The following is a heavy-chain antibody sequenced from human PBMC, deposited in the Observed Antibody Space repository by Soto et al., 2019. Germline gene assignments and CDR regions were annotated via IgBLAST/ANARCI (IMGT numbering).Heavy chain of an antibody. CDR2: IYYSGST. CDR3: ATTPYGGNNWFDP. Sequence: SETLSLTCTVSGGSISSSSYYLSWLRQPPGKGLEWIGYIYYSGSTNYNPSLKSRVTISVDTSKNQFSLKLSSVTAADTAVYYCATTPYGGNNWFDPWGQGTLVTVSS. D-gene: IGHD5-12*01. V-gene: IGHV4-61*01. J-gene: IGHJ5*02. CDR1: GGSISSSSYY.